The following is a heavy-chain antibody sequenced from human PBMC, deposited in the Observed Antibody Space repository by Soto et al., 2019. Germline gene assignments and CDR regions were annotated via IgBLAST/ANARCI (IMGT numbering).Heavy chain of an antibody. CDR1: GGTFSSYT. D-gene: IGHD6-19*01. J-gene: IGHJ4*02. V-gene: IGHV1-69*04. CDR3: AKELHTSSGWSQVIY. Sequence: SVKVSCKASGGTFSSYTISWVRQAPGQGLEWMGRIIPILGIANYAQKFQGRVTITADKSTSTAYMELSSLRSEDTAVYYCAKELHTSSGWSQVIYWGQGTLVTVSS. CDR2: IIPILGIA.